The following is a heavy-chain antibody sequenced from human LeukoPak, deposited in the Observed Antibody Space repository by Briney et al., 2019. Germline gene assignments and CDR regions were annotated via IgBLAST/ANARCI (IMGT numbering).Heavy chain of an antibody. D-gene: IGHD3-10*01. CDR3: ARAEVLLWFGGLLPYYFDY. J-gene: IGHJ4*02. Sequence: ASVKVSCKASGYTFTSYGISWVRQAPGQGLEWMGWISAYNGNTNYAQKLQGRVTMTTDTSTSTAYMELRSLRSDDTAVYYCARAEVLLWFGGLLPYYFDYWGQGTLVTVSS. CDR1: GYTFTSYG. CDR2: ISAYNGNT. V-gene: IGHV1-18*01.